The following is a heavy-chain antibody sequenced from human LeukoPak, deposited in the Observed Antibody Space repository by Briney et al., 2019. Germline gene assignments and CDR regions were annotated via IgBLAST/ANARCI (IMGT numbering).Heavy chain of an antibody. CDR2: INGGGNTT. CDR1: GFAFSSFA. V-gene: IGHV3-23*01. J-gene: IGHJ6*03. Sequence: PGGSLRLSCAASGFAFSSFAMGWVRQSPGKGLEWLSTINGGGNTTFYADSVKGRFTISRDNSKNTLYSHMDSLRPDDTAIYYCTKELHVAVAVADYYYFYMDVWDRGTAVTVSS. CDR3: TKELHVAVAVADYYYFYMDV. D-gene: IGHD6-19*01.